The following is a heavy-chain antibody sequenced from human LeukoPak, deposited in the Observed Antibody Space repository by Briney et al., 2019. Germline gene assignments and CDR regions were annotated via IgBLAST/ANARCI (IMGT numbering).Heavy chain of an antibody. Sequence: SETLSLPCAVYGGSFSGYYWSWIRQPPGKGLEWIGEINHSGSTNYNPSLKSRVTISVDTSKNQFSLKLSSVTAADTAVYYCARLSGFYIYSTWGQGTLVTVSS. V-gene: IGHV4-34*01. D-gene: IGHD5-24*01. CDR2: INHSGST. CDR3: ARLSGFYIYST. CDR1: GGSFSGYY. J-gene: IGHJ4*02.